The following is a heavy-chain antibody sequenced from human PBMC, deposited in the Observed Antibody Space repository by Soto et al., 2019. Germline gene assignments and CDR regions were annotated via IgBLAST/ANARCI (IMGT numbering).Heavy chain of an antibody. Sequence: EVQLVESGGGLVKPGGSLRLSCAASGFTFSSYSMNWVRQAPGKGLEWVSSISSSSSYIYYPDSVKGRFTISRDNAKNSLYLQMNSLRAEDTAVYYCASGVTGTTHPHLGQGTLVTVSS. D-gene: IGHD1-7*01. J-gene: IGHJ4*02. V-gene: IGHV3-21*01. CDR1: GFTFSSYS. CDR2: ISSSSSYI. CDR3: ASGVTGTTHPH.